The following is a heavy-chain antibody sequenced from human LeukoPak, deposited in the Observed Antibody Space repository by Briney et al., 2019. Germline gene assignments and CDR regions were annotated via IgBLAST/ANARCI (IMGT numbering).Heavy chain of an antibody. J-gene: IGHJ4*02. Sequence: GASVKVSCKASGYTFTSNGISWVRQAPGQGLEWMGWVSAYNGNTNYAQKLQGRVTMTTDTSTSTAYMELRSLRSDDTAVYYCARDLRAYDSSYSDYWGQGTLVTVSS. V-gene: IGHV1-18*01. CDR2: VSAYNGNT. CDR3: ARDLRAYDSSYSDY. D-gene: IGHD3-22*01. CDR1: GYTFTSNG.